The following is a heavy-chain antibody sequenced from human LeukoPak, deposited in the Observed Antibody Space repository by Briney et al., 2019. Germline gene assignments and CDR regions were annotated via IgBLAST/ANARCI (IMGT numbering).Heavy chain of an antibody. CDR1: GGSFSGYY. CDR3: ARGGRALGRYSNYLYNWFDP. CDR2: INHSGST. Sequence: SETPSLTCAVYGGSFSGYYWSWIRQPPGKGLEWIGEINHSGSTNYNPSLKSRVTISVDTSKNQFSLKLSSVTAADTAVYYCARGGRALGRYSNYLYNWFDPWGQGTLVTVSS. V-gene: IGHV4-34*01. D-gene: IGHD4-11*01. J-gene: IGHJ5*02.